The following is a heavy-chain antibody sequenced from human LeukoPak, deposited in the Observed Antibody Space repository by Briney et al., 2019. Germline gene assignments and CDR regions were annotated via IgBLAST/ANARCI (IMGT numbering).Heavy chain of an antibody. Sequence: SETLSLTCTVSGGSISIFYWIWIRQPPGKGLEWIGDIYYSGTTNYNPSLKSRVTISLDTSKNQFSLRLSSVTAADTAVYYCARIDAVAATPTSFDYWGQGTLVTVSS. J-gene: IGHJ4*02. CDR2: IYYSGTT. CDR1: GGSISIFY. V-gene: IGHV4-59*01. D-gene: IGHD6-19*01. CDR3: ARIDAVAATPTSFDY.